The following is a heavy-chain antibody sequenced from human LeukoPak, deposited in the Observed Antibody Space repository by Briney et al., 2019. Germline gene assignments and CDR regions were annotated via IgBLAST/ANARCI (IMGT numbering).Heavy chain of an antibody. V-gene: IGHV3-30*04. CDR2: TSFDVSNK. CDR1: GFTFSNYA. J-gene: IGHJ4*02. D-gene: IGHD2-2*02. Sequence: GGSLRLSCAASGFTFSNYAMHWVRQAPGKGLEWVATTSFDVSNKYYADSVKGRFTISRDNSKNALYLQMNSLRTEDTAVYSCARGYCTSTSCYNDYWGQGTLVTVSS. CDR3: ARGYCTSTSCYNDY.